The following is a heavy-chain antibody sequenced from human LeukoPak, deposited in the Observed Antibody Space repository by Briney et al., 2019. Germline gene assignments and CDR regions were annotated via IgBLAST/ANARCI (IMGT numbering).Heavy chain of an antibody. J-gene: IGHJ4*02. CDR3: ARDRYYDSSGYSFSPFDY. V-gene: IGHV1-18*01. Sequence: ASVKVSCKASDYTFTSYGISWVRQAPGQGLEWMGWISAYNGNTNYAQKLQGRVTMTTDTSTSTAYMELRSLRSDDTAVYYCARDRYYDSSGYSFSPFDYWGQGTLVTVSS. D-gene: IGHD3-22*01. CDR2: ISAYNGNT. CDR1: DYTFTSYG.